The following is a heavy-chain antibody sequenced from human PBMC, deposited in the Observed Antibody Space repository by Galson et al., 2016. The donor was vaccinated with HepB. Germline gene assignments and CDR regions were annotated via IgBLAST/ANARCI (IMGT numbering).Heavy chain of an antibody. Sequence: SLRLSCAASGFTFGDYAMHWVRQFPGKGLEWVSGINWNSGVTDYADSVKGRFTISRDNAKNSLYLQMNSLRPEDTAFYYCTKDFYSSGPEYFHHWGRGTLVTVSS. D-gene: IGHD3-22*01. CDR2: INWNSGVT. CDR1: GFTFGDYA. J-gene: IGHJ1*01. CDR3: TKDFYSSGPEYFHH. V-gene: IGHV3-9*01.